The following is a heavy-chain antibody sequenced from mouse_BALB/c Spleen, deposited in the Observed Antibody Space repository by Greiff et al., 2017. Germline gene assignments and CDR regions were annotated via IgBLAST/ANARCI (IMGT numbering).Heavy chain of an antibody. V-gene: IGHV3-8*02. CDR2: LSYSGST. CDR3: ARSDGYYGSWYFDV. D-gene: IGHD2-3*01. CDR1: GDSITSGY. Sequence: EVQLQESGPSLVKPSQTLSLTCSVTGDSITSGYWNWIRKFPGNKLEYMGYLSYSGSTYYNQSLTSRISITRDTSKNQYYLQLNSVTTEDTATHYCARSDGYYGSWYFDVWGAGTTVTVSS. J-gene: IGHJ1*01.